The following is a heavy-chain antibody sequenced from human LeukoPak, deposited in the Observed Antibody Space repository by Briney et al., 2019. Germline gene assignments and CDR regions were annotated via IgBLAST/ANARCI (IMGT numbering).Heavy chain of an antibody. Sequence: GGSLRLSCAASGFTFDDYGMSWVRQAPGKGLEWVSGMNWNGGSTVYADSVKGRFTISRDNAKNSLYLQMNSLRAEDTALYYCARERGIAAAGTFSDYWGQGTLVTVSS. CDR2: MNWNGGST. J-gene: IGHJ4*02. CDR3: ARERGIAAAGTFSDY. CDR1: GFTFDDYG. D-gene: IGHD6-13*01. V-gene: IGHV3-20*04.